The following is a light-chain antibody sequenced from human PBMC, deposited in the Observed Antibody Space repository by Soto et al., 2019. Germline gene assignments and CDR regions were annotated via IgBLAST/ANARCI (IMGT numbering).Light chain of an antibody. CDR3: QPYGSLRLT. CDR1: QSVSSSY. J-gene: IGKJ1*01. CDR2: GAS. V-gene: IGKV3-20*01. Sequence: EIVLTQSPGTLSLSPGERATLSCRASQSVSSSYLAWYQQKPGQAPRLLIYGASSRATGIPDRFSGSGSGKDFTLTISRLEPEDFAVYYCQPYGSLRLTFGPGTKGEIK.